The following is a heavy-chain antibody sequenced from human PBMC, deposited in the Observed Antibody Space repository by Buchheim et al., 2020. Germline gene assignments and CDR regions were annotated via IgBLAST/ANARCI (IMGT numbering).Heavy chain of an antibody. CDR2: LFPLSGTT. CDR1: GGTFNTHA. CDR3: ATRFVIRTVKGYYYYDLDV. J-gene: IGHJ6*02. D-gene: IGHD2-15*01. V-gene: IGHV1-69*01. Sequence: VKKPGSSVKVSCKASGGTFNTHAISWVRQAPGQGLEWMGGLFPLSGTTKYAQRFRDRVTFTADESTSTAYMQLSSLSTEDAAVYYCATRFVIRTVKGYYYYDLDVWGQGT.